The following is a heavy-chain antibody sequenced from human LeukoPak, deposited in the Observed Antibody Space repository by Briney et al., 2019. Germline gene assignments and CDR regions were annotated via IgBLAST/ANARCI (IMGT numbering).Heavy chain of an antibody. V-gene: IGHV4-59*08. CDR1: GGSISSYY. CDR2: MYYSGST. Sequence: PSETLSLTCTVSGGSISSYYWSWIRQPPGKGLEWIGYMYYSGSTNYDPSLKSRVTISVDMSKNQVSLKLSSVTAADTAVYYCARFSPTSMGRAFDIWGQGTMVTVSS. D-gene: IGHD3-10*01. CDR3: ARFSPTSMGRAFDI. J-gene: IGHJ3*02.